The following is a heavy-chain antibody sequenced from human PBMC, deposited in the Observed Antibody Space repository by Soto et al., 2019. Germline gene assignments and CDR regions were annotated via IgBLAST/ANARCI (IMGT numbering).Heavy chain of an antibody. CDR2: IYYSGST. J-gene: IGHJ4*02. D-gene: IGHD3-22*01. CDR3: ARGNYYDSSGYYWDY. CDR1: GGSISSYY. V-gene: IGHV4-59*01. Sequence: SATLSLTCTVSGGSISSYYWSWIRQPPGKGLEWIGYIYYSGSTNYNPSLKSRVTISVDTSKNQFSLKLSSVTAADTAVYYCARGNYYDSSGYYWDYWGQGTLVTVSS.